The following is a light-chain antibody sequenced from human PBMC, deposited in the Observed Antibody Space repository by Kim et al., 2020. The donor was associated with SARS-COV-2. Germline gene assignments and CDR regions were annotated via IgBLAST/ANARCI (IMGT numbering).Light chain of an antibody. CDR1: SLRSYY. CDR2: GKH. Sequence: SSELTQDPAVSVALGQTVRITCRGDSLRSYYASWYQQKPGQAPLLVIDGKHNRPSGIPDRFSGSSSGNTASLTITGAQAEDEADYYCNSRDTSGSQLVFGGGTQLTVL. J-gene: IGLJ2*01. V-gene: IGLV3-19*01. CDR3: NSRDTSGSQLV.